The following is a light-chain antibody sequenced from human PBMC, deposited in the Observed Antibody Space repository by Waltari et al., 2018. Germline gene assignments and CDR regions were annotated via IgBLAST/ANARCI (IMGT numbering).Light chain of an antibody. CDR2: RSD. V-gene: IGLV1-44*01. CDR3: AAWDDSLNGHWV. CDR1: SSNIGSNV. Sequence: QSVLTQPPSASGTPGQRVTISCSGGSSNIGSNVVNWYQQLPGKAPKLLSYRSDQRPSGVPDRFSGSKSGTSASLAISGLQSEDEADYYYAAWDDSLNGHWVFGGGTKVTVL. J-gene: IGLJ3*02.